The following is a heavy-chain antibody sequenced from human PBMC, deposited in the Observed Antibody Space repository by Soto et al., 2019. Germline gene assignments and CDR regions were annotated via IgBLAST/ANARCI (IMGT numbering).Heavy chain of an antibody. V-gene: IGHV3-23*01. D-gene: IGHD3-22*01. CDR1: GVTFSSYA. CDR2: ISGSGSTI. CDR3: AKVFYYYDSSGYYYFDY. Sequence: GGSLIISCASSGVTFSSYAVSWVRQAPGKGPEWISSISGSGSTIYYADSVKGRFTISRDNSKNTLYLQMSSLRAEDTAVYYCAKVFYYYDSSGYYYFDYWGQGTLVNVSS. J-gene: IGHJ4*02.